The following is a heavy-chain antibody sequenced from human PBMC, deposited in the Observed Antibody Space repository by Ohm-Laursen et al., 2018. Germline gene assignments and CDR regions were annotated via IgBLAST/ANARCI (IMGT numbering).Heavy chain of an antibody. V-gene: IGHV3-53*05. CDR3: AKAEVGAHFDY. CDR1: GFTVSSNY. Sequence: GSLRLSCTASGFTVSSNYMSWVRQAPGKGLGWVSITYSGGGTYYADSVKGRFTISRDNAKNSLYLQMNSLRAEDTALYYCAKAEVGAHFDYWGQGTLVTVSS. CDR2: TYSGGGT. J-gene: IGHJ4*02. D-gene: IGHD1-26*01.